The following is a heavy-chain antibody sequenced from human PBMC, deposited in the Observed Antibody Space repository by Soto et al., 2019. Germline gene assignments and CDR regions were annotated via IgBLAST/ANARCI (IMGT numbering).Heavy chain of an antibody. J-gene: IGHJ6*02. D-gene: IGHD3-16*01. Sequence: ASVKVSCKASGYTFTSYGISWVRRAPGQGLEWMGWISAYIGKANYAQKLQGRVTITTDKSTSTAYMELSSLRSEDTAVYYCARDLRLGELYYYYYGMDVWGQGTTVTVSS. CDR1: GYTFTSYG. CDR3: ARDLRLGELYYYYYGMDV. V-gene: IGHV1-18*01. CDR2: ISAYIGKA.